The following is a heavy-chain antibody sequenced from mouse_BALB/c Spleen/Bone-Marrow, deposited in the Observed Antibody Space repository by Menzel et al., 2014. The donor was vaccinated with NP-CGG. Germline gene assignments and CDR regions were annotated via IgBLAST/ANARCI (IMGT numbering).Heavy chain of an antibody. CDR1: GYTFTSYW. CDR2: IYPGDGDT. Sequence: QVQLQQSGAELARPGASVKLSCKASGYTFTSYWMQWVKQRPGQGLEWIGAIYPGDGDTRYTQKFEGKATLTADKSSSTAYMQLSSLASEDSAVYYCARGYPSDYWGQGTTLTVSS. V-gene: IGHV1-87*01. CDR3: ARGYPSDY. J-gene: IGHJ2*01. D-gene: IGHD3-2*02.